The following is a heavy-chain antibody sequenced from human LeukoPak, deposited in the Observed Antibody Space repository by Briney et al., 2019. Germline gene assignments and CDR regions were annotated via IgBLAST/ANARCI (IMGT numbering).Heavy chain of an antibody. J-gene: IGHJ4*02. Sequence: GGSLRPSCAASGFTFSSYAMSWVRQAPGKGLEWVSAISGSGGSTYYADSVKGRFTISRDNSKNTLYLQMNSLRAEDTAVYYCAKVDSGYDFAYYFDYWGQGTLVTVSS. D-gene: IGHD5-12*01. CDR3: AKVDSGYDFAYYFDY. CDR2: ISGSGGST. CDR1: GFTFSSYA. V-gene: IGHV3-23*01.